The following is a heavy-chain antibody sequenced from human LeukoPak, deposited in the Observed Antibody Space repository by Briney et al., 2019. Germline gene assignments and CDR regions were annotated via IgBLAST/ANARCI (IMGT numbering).Heavy chain of an antibody. J-gene: IGHJ4*02. Sequence: SETLSLTCTVSGGSISNYYWSWIRQPSGKGLEWIGYIYHTGSTSYNPSLKSRVIMSVETSQNQFSLKVRSVTAADTAAYYCAREDSGYDYSPFYYWGQGILVTVSS. CDR2: IYHTGST. V-gene: IGHV4-59*01. CDR3: AREDSGYDYSPFYY. D-gene: IGHD5-12*01. CDR1: GGSISNYY.